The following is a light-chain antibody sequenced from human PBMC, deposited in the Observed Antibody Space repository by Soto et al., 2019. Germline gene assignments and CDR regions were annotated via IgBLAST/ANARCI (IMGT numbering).Light chain of an antibody. V-gene: IGKV4-1*01. CDR3: QQYYNIPYS. CDR1: QSVLYSSNKKNY. Sequence: DIVMTQSPDSLAVSLGERATINCKSNQSVLYSSNKKNYFAWYQQKPGQPPKLLIFWASTRESGVPDRFTGSGYGTDFTLTISSLQAEDVAVYYCQQYYNIPYSFGQGTKVEIK. CDR2: WAS. J-gene: IGKJ2*03.